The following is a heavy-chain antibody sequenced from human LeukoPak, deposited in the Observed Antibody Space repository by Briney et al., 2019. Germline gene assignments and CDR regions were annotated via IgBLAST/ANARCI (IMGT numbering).Heavy chain of an antibody. CDR1: GYTFTSYG. Sequence: ASVKVSCKASGYTFTSYGISWVRQAPGQGLEWMGWISAYNGNTSYAQKLQGRVTMTTDTSTSTAYMELRSLRSDDTAVYYCARDPYYYDSSGYYQNYYYYMDVWGKGTTVTVSS. CDR3: ARDPYYYDSSGYYQNYYYYMDV. V-gene: IGHV1-18*01. J-gene: IGHJ6*03. D-gene: IGHD3-22*01. CDR2: ISAYNGNT.